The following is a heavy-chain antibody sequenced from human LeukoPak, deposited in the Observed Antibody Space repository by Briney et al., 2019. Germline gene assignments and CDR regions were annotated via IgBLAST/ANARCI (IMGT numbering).Heavy chain of an antibody. V-gene: IGHV3-33*01. CDR2: IWYDRSSK. D-gene: IGHD1-26*01. CDR3: ASDGAWKLHGGYFDY. CDR1: GFTFSIYV. J-gene: IGHJ4*02. Sequence: GRSLRLSCAASGFTFSIYVMHWVRQAPGKRLEWVSVIWYDRSSKYYADSVKGRFTISRDNSKNTLYLKINRLRAEQTVVYYCASDGAWKLHGGYFDYWGQGTLVTVSS.